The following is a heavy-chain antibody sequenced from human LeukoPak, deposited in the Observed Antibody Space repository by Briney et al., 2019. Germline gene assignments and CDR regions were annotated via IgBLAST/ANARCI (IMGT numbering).Heavy chain of an antibody. V-gene: IGHV4-59*08. J-gene: IGHJ5*02. CDR1: GGSISSYY. CDR3: ARVTYYYDSTGTAPRWFDP. Sequence: SETLSLTCTVSGGSISSYYWSWIRQPPGKGLEWIGYIYYSGSTNYNPSLKSRVTISVDTSKNQFSLKLSSVTAADTAVYYCARVTYYYDSTGTAPRWFDPWGQGTLVTVS. CDR2: IYYSGST. D-gene: IGHD3-22*01.